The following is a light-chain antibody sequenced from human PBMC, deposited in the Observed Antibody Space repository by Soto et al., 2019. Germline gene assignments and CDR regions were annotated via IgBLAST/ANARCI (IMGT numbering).Light chain of an antibody. V-gene: IGKV3-15*01. CDR1: QSVSSY. CDR2: DAS. J-gene: IGKJ2*01. CDR3: QQYSNWPPLYT. Sequence: EIVMTQSPATLSVCPGERATLSCRASQSVSSYLAWYQQKPGLPPRLLIYDASTRATGIPDRFSGSGSGTDFTLTISSLQSADFAVYYCQQYSNWPPLYTFGRGTKLEIK.